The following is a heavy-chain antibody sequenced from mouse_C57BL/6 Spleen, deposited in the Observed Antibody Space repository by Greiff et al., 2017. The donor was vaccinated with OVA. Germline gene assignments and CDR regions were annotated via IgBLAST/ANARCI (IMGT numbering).Heavy chain of an antibody. CDR3: ARDSNRYYFDY. CDR2: ISDGGSYT. D-gene: IGHD2-5*01. Sequence: EVQLVESGGGLVKPGGSLKLSCAASGFTFSSYAMSWVRQTPEKRLEWVATISDGGSYTYYPDNVKGRFTISRDNAKNNLYLQMSHRKSEDTAMYYCARDSNRYYFDYWGQGTTLTVSS. J-gene: IGHJ2*01. CDR1: GFTFSSYA. V-gene: IGHV5-4*01.